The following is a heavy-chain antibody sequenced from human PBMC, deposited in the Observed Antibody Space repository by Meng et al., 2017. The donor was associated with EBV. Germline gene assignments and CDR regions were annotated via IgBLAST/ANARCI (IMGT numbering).Heavy chain of an antibody. Sequence: QVQLVQSGAEGKIPGASVKVSCKASGYAFTIYILHWVRQAPGQRLEWMGWINVGVGYTKYSQKFQGRGTISSDTSATAGYMELSSLRSEDTAVYYCVRGPPVGVPGPGDYWGQGTLVTVSS. CDR2: INVGVGYT. V-gene: IGHV1-3*01. D-gene: IGHD2-21*01. J-gene: IGHJ4*02. CDR1: GYAFTIYI. CDR3: VRGPPVGVPGPGDY.